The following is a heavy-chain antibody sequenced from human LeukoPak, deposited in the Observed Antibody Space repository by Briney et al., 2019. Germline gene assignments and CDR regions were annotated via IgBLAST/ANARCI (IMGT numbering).Heavy chain of an antibody. V-gene: IGHV3-21*01. J-gene: IGHJ4*02. Sequence: SVKGRFTISSDNAKNSVSLQMNSLRAEDTAVYYCVREGQISYYFDYWGQGTLVTVSS. D-gene: IGHD2/OR15-2a*01. CDR3: VREGQISYYFDY.